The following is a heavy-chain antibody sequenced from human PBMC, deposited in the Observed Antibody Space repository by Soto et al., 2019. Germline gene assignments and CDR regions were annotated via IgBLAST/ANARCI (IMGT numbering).Heavy chain of an antibody. D-gene: IGHD3-22*01. CDR3: ARGARDNSGYSPYDY. CDR2: IIPIYGTA. J-gene: IGHJ4*02. V-gene: IGHV1-69*13. Sequence: SVKVSCKASGGTFSSYAISWVRQAPGQGLEWMGWIIPIYGTANYAQNLQGRVTITGDESASTAYMELSSMRSEDTAVYYCARGARDNSGYSPYDYWGPGTLVTVSS. CDR1: GGTFSSYA.